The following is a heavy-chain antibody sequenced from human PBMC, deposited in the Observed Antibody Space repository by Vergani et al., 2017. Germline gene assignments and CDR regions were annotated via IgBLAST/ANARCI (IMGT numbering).Heavy chain of an antibody. Sequence: EVQLLESGGGLVQPGGSLRLSCAASGFTFSSYAMSWVRQAPGKGLEWVSAISGSGGSTYYADSVKGRFTISRDNSKNTLYLQMNSLRAEDTAVYYCAREPGGSGSSTYYYYGMDVWGQGTTVTVSS. J-gene: IGHJ6*02. V-gene: IGHV3-23*01. D-gene: IGHD3-10*01. CDR1: GFTFSSYA. CDR2: ISGSGGST. CDR3: AREPGGSGSSTYYYYGMDV.